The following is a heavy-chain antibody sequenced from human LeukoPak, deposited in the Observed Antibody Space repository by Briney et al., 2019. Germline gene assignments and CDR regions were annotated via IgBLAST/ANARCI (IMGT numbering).Heavy chain of an antibody. CDR3: ARDNERRIDP. V-gene: IGHV4-61*01. D-gene: IGHD1-1*01. CDR2: IYYSGST. Sequence: SETLSLTCTVSGGSVSSGSYYWSWIRQPPGKGLKWIGYIYYSGSTNYNPSLKSRVTISVDTSKNQFSLKLSSVTAADTAVYYCARDNERRIDPWGQGTLVTVSS. J-gene: IGHJ5*02. CDR1: GGSVSSGSYY.